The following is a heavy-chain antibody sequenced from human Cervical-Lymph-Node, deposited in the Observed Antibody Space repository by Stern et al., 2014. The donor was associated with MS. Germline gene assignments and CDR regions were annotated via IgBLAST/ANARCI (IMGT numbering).Heavy chain of an antibody. CDR2: ISLDGSNQ. J-gene: IGHJ4*02. CDR1: GFTFSNYG. V-gene: IGHV3-30*18. CDR3: AKRGYSSGWHYDY. Sequence: VQLVESGGGVVQPGRSLRLSCAASGFTFSNYGMHWVRQAPGKGLEWVAVISLDGSNQQYADSVKGRFTTSRDNSKNTLYLQMSSLRADDTAVYYCAKRGYSSGWHYDYWGQGTLVTVSS. D-gene: IGHD6-19*01.